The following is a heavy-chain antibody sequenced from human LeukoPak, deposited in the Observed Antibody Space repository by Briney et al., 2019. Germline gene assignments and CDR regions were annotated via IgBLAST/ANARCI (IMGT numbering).Heavy chain of an antibody. D-gene: IGHD6-13*01. CDR3: ARQSGPYSSSWFDY. J-gene: IGHJ4*02. Sequence: SETLSLTCTVSGGSVSSSSYYWGWIRQPPGKGLESIGSIYYSGTTYYNPSLKSRFTMSVDTSKNQFSLKLRSLTAADTAVYYCARQSGPYSSSWFDYWGQGFMVTVSS. CDR2: IYYSGTT. CDR1: GGSVSSSSYY. V-gene: IGHV4-39*01.